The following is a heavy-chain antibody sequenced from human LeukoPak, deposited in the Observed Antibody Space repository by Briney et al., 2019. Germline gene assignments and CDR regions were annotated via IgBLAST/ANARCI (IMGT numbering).Heavy chain of an antibody. CDR1: GFTFSSYS. D-gene: IGHD6-6*01. J-gene: IGHJ5*02. Sequence: GGSLRLSCAASGFTFSSYSMNWVRQAPGKGLEWVSSIISSSSYIYYADSVKGRFTISRDNAKNSLYLQMNSLRAEDTAVYYCARDLSSRSVAARHDWFDPWGQGTLVTVSS. CDR3: ARDLSSRSVAARHDWFDP. V-gene: IGHV3-21*01. CDR2: IISSSSYI.